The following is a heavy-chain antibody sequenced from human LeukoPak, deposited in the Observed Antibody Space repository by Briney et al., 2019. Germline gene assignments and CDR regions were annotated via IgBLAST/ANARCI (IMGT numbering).Heavy chain of an antibody. CDR1: GFTFDDYG. D-gene: IGHD2-21*02. CDR3: ARDRFKEYGDTELGY. J-gene: IGHJ4*02. CDR2: IKHDGSEK. V-gene: IGHV3-7*01. Sequence: GGSLRLSCAASGFTFDDYGMSWVRQAPGKGLEWVGNIKHDGSEKYYVDSVKGRFTISRDNAKNSVYLHMNSLRAEDTAVYYCARDRFKEYGDTELGYWGQGILVTVSS.